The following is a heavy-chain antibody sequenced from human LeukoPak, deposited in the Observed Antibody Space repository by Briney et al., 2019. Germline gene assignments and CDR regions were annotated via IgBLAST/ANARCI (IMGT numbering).Heavy chain of an antibody. CDR1: EFTFSSYS. V-gene: IGHV3-21*01. Sequence: GGSLRLSCAASEFTFSSYSMNWVRQAPGKGLEWVSSISSSSNYIYYADSVKGRFTISRDNAKNSLYLQMNSVRAEDTAAYYCARGTSAGDYWGQGTLVTVSS. CDR2: ISSSSNYI. J-gene: IGHJ4*02. CDR3: ARGTSAGDY.